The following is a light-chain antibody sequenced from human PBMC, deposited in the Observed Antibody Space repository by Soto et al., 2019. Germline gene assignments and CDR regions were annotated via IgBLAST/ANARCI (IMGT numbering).Light chain of an antibody. CDR1: SSDVGGYHY. Sequence: QSAVTQHGSVPGSPGQSVTLSCTGTSSDVGGYHYVSWYQHHPGKAPKIIIYDVNKRPSGVPDRFSGSKYGNMDSLTISGLHNEDEAGYYCRSYAGSYSLLFGGGT. CDR2: DVN. J-gene: IGLJ3*02. CDR3: RSYAGSYSLL. V-gene: IGLV2-11*01.